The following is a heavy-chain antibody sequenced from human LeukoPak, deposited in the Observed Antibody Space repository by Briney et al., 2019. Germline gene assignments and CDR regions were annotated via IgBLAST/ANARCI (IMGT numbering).Heavy chain of an antibody. CDR2: IKPDGSEK. CDR1: EFTINNYW. CDR3: APIQSDY. Sequence: GGSLRLSCAASEFTINNYWMHWVRQAPGKGLEWVANIKPDGSEKNYVDSVKGRFTISRDNAKNSLYLQMNSLRAEDTAVYYCAPIQSDYWGQGTLVTVSS. J-gene: IGHJ4*02. V-gene: IGHV3-7*01.